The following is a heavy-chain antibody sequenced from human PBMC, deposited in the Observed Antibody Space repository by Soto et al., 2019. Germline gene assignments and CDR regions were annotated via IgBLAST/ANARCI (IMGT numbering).Heavy chain of an antibody. Sequence: VXSVKVSCKASGYTFTSYGISWVRQAPGQGLEWMGWISAYNGNTNYAQKLQGRVTMTTDTSTSTAYMELRSLRSDDTAVYYCARDPPDMSAFDYWGQGTLVTVSS. CDR3: ARDPPDMSAFDY. CDR2: ISAYNGNT. D-gene: IGHD2-15*01. J-gene: IGHJ4*02. V-gene: IGHV1-18*01. CDR1: GYTFTSYG.